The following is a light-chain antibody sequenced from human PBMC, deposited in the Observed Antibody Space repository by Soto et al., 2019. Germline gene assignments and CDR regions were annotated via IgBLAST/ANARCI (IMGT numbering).Light chain of an antibody. V-gene: IGKV1-39*01. J-gene: IGKJ5*01. CDR3: QQSFSTPQIT. CDR1: QGIRND. CDR2: AAS. Sequence: IQMTQSPASLSACVGDRVTITCRATQGIRNDFCWYQQKPGKAPKLLIYAASLLESGVPSRFSGSGSGTDFTLTINRLQAEDFATYYCQQSFSTPQITFGQGTRLEI.